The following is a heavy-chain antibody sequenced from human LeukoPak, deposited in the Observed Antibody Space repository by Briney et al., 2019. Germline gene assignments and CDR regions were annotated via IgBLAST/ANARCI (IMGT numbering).Heavy chain of an antibody. CDR2: ISWNSGYI. CDR1: GFTFDDYA. D-gene: IGHD1-26*01. Sequence: GGSLRLSCAASGFTFDDYAMHWVRQIPGKGLEWVSGISWNSGYIVYADSVKGRFTISRDNAKNSLYLQMNSLRPEDTALYYCAKGPPSGVDYWGQGTLVTVSS. J-gene: IGHJ4*02. V-gene: IGHV3-9*01. CDR3: AKGPPSGVDY.